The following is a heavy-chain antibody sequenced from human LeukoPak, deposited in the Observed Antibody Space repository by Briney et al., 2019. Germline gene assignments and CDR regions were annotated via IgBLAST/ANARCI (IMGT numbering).Heavy chain of an antibody. V-gene: IGHV2-5*02. CDR3: AHLTTIFGVVSFFDY. D-gene: IGHD3-3*01. CDR1: GFSLTSSGVG. J-gene: IGHJ4*02. CDR2: IFWDGDK. Sequence: VSGPTLVKPPQTLTLTCTFSGFSLTSSGVGVGWIRQPPGKALEGLPFIFWDGDKPYNPSLKTRVTIPTDTSHNEVVLRVTNVDPADTGTYYCAHLTTIFGVVSFFDYWGQGSLVSVSS.